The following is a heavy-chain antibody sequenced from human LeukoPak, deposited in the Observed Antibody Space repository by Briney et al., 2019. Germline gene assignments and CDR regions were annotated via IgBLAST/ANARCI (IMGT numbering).Heavy chain of an antibody. CDR2: IIPIFGTA. J-gene: IGHJ1*01. Sequence: SVKVSCKASGGTFSSYAISWVRQAPGQGLEWMGGIIPIFGTANYAQKFQGRVTITTDESTSTAYMELSSLRSEDTAVYYCASGYCSGGGCYTVEYLPHWGQGTLVTVSS. D-gene: IGHD2-15*01. CDR3: ASGYCSGGGCYTVEYLPH. V-gene: IGHV1-69*05. CDR1: GGTFSSYA.